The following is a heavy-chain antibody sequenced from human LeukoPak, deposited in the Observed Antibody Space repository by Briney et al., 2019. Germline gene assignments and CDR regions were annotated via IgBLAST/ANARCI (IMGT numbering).Heavy chain of an antibody. J-gene: IGHJ4*02. CDR3: AKVRTVLISGSYNY. CDR2: ISGSGGST. V-gene: IGHV3-23*01. D-gene: IGHD1-26*01. Sequence: GGSLRLSCAASGFTFSSYAMSWVRQAPGKGLEWVSAISGSGGSTYYADSVKGRFTISRDNSKNTLYLQMNSLRAEDTAVYYCAKVRTVLISGSYNYWGQGTLVTVSS. CDR1: GFTFSSYA.